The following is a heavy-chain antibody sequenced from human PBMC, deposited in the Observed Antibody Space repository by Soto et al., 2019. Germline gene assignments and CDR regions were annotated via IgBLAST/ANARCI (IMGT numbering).Heavy chain of an antibody. CDR2: ISAYNGNT. D-gene: IGHD3-10*01. J-gene: IGHJ6*02. CDR3: ARGGSLWFGELSAYYYGMDV. Sequence: ASVKVSCKASGYTFTSDGISWVRQAPGQGLEWMGWISAYNGNTNYAQKLQGWVTMTRDTSISTAYMELSRLRSDDTAVYYCARGGSLWFGELSAYYYGMDVWGQGTTVTVSS. V-gene: IGHV1-18*01. CDR1: GYTFTSDG.